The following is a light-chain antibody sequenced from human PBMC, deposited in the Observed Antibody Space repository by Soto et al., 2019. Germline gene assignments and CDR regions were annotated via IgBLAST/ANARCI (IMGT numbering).Light chain of an antibody. J-gene: IGKJ3*01. CDR1: QTIGKY. CDR3: QQSFSIPFT. V-gene: IGKV1-39*01. Sequence: DIQMTQSPSSLSATVGDRVTIPCRASQTIGKYLNWYQQQPGKVPKLLIYDASYLQSGVPSRFSGSESGTDFTLNISDLRPEDFATYYCQQSFSIPFTFGPGTKVDIK. CDR2: DAS.